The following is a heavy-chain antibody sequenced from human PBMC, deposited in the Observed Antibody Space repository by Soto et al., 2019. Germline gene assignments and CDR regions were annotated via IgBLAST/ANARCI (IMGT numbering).Heavy chain of an antibody. Sequence: GGSLRLSCAASGFTFSSYWMSWVRQAPGKGLEWVANIKQDGSEKYYVDSVKGRFTISRDNAKNSLYLQMNSLRAEDTAVYYCARTQDTAMVAIDIWGQAIMVTVSS. CDR2: IKQDGSEK. V-gene: IGHV3-7*03. CDR1: GFTFSSYW. D-gene: IGHD5-18*01. CDR3: ARTQDTAMVAIDI. J-gene: IGHJ3*02.